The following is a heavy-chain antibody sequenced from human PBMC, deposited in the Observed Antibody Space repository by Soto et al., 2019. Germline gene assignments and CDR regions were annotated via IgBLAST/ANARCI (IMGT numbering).Heavy chain of an antibody. CDR3: AKDSFINLRGYDSY. D-gene: IGHD5-12*01. Sequence: PGGSVRLSCAASGFTFSTYAMIWVRQAPGKGLEWVSAISGSGDSTYYADSVKGRFTISRDNSKNTLYLQMSSLRAEDTAIYYCAKDSFINLRGYDSYWGQGTLVTVSS. J-gene: IGHJ4*02. CDR1: GFTFSTYA. V-gene: IGHV3-23*01. CDR2: ISGSGDST.